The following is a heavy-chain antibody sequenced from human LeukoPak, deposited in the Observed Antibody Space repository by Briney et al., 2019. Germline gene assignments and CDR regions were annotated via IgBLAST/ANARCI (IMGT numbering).Heavy chain of an antibody. D-gene: IGHD6-19*01. V-gene: IGHV1-69*04. Sequence: ASVKVSCKASGGTISSNAISWVRQAPGQGLEWMGRIVPILGITSYAQKFQGRVTITADKSTNTVYMELNSRRSEDTAVYYCARAGYSSGRAAFDIWGQGAMVTVSS. CDR3: ARAGYSSGRAAFDI. CDR2: IVPILGIT. J-gene: IGHJ3*02. CDR1: GGTISSNA.